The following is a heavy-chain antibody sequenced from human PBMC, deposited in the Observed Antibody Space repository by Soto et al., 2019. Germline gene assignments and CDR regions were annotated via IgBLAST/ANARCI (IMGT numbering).Heavy chain of an antibody. J-gene: IGHJ4*02. CDR2: ISAYNGNT. CDR1: GYTFTSYG. V-gene: IGHV1-18*01. Sequence: ASVKVSCKASGYTFTSYGISWVRQAPGQGLEWMGWISAYNGNTNYAQKLQGRVTMTTDTSTSTAYMELRSLRSDDTAVYYCATYRTGSGWPDPDYWGQGTLVTVSS. CDR3: ATYRTGSGWPDPDY. D-gene: IGHD6-19*01.